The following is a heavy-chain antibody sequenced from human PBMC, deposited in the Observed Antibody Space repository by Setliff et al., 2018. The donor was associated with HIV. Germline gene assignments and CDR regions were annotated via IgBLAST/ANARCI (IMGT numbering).Heavy chain of an antibody. Sequence: SETLSLTCTVSGFSISSDYYGGWIRQPPGKGLEWIGSIYHSGSTYYNPSLQSRVTMAVDTSRNQFSLKLSSVTAADTAVYYCASYYGADEPSYYFDFWGQGTQVTVSS. V-gene: IGHV4-38-2*02. CDR2: IYHSGST. CDR3: ASYYGADEPSYYFDF. D-gene: IGHD3-22*01. CDR1: GFSISSDYY. J-gene: IGHJ4*02.